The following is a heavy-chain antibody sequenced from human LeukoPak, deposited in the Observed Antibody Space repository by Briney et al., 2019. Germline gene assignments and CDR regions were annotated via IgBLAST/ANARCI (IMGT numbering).Heavy chain of an antibody. D-gene: IGHD1-26*01. V-gene: IGHV4-59*01. Sequence: TLSLTCTVSGDSISSYYWSWIRRPPGKGLEWIGYIYYSGSTNYNPSLKSRVTISVDTSKNQFSLKLSSVTAADTAVYYCARTGIVGATDFDYWGQGTLVTVSS. CDR3: ARTGIVGATDFDY. J-gene: IGHJ4*02. CDR1: GDSISSYY. CDR2: IYYSGST.